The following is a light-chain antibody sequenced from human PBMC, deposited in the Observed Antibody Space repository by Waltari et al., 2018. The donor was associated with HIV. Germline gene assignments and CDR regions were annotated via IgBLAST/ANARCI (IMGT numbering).Light chain of an antibody. CDR2: KAS. Sequence: DIQMTQSPSTLSAFVGDSVTITCRASQSITGWLAWYQQKPGKAPNLLIYKASDLESGVPSRFSGSGSETEFTLTISSLQPDDSATYYCQQYNDYALTFGGGTKVEIK. V-gene: IGKV1-5*03. CDR3: QQYNDYALT. CDR1: QSITGW. J-gene: IGKJ4*02.